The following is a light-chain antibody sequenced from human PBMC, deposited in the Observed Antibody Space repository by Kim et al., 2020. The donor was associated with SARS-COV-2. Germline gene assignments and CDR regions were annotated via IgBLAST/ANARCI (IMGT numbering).Light chain of an antibody. CDR1: SSNIGSKN. V-gene: IGLV1-44*01. Sequence: QSVLTQPPSVSGTPGQRVTISCSGSSSNIGSKNVNWYQQLPGKAPKLLINSNNQRPSGVPDRFSGSKSGTSASLAISGLQSEDEADYYCAAWDDSLDGPVFGGGTQLTVL. CDR3: AAWDDSLDGPV. J-gene: IGLJ3*02. CDR2: SNN.